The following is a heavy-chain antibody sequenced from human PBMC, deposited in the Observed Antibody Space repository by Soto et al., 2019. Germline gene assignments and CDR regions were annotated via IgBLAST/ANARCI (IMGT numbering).Heavy chain of an antibody. CDR3: TRDLSRRASFWKNDAFDI. V-gene: IGHV3-33*01. J-gene: IGHJ3*02. Sequence: GSLRLSCAVSGVSLRDSGMHWVRQAPGKGPEWVAVLWYDGNTKYYGDSVRGRFTVSRDISRNTLYLDMNSLRVEDTAVYFCTRDLSRRASFWKNDAFDIWGQGTVVTVSS. D-gene: IGHD1-1*01. CDR1: GVSLRDSG. CDR2: LWYDGNTK.